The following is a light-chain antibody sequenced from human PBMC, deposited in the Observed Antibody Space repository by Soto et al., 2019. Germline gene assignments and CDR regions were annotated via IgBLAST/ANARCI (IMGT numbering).Light chain of an antibody. J-gene: IGKJ5*01. CDR2: DAY. V-gene: IGKV3-11*01. Sequence: IVLTQSPATLSLSPGERATLSCRASQNVYTYLVWYQQKPGQAPRLLINDAYIRANGVPARFTGSGSGTDFALTITNVEPDDVARYYCQQRSTWPTCGQWTRLEIK. CDR1: QNVYTY. CDR3: QQRSTWPT.